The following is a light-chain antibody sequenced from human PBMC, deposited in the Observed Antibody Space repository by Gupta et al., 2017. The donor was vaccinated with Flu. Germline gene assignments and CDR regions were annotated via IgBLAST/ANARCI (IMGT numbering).Light chain of an antibody. CDR3: LLYYGGAQV. J-gene: IGLJ3*02. CDR1: TGAVTSGYY. V-gene: IGLV7-43*01. Sequence: QTVVTQEPSLTVSPGGTVTLTCASSTGAVTSGYYPNWFQQKPGQAPRALIYSISNKHSWTPARFSGSLLGGKAALTLSGVQPEDEAEYYYLLYYGGAQVFGGGTKLTVL. CDR2: SIS.